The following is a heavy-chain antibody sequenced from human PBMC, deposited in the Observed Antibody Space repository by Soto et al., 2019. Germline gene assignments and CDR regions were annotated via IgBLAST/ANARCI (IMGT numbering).Heavy chain of an antibody. J-gene: IGHJ5*02. CDR1: GGSISSSTYF. V-gene: IGHV4-39*01. CDR2: IYYSGST. CDR3: TSSHWFDP. Sequence: SETLSLTCAVSGGSISSSTYFWGWICQPTGKGLEWIGNIYYSGSTYYNPSLKSRVSISVDTSKDQFSLKLISVTAADTAVYYCTSSHWFDPWGQGTLVTVSS.